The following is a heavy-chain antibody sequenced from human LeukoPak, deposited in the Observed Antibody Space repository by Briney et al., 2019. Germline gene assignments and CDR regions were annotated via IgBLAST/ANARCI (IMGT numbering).Heavy chain of an antibody. CDR1: GFTFTSYA. D-gene: IGHD3-16*01. Sequence: GGSLRLSCAASGFTFTSYAMSWVRQAPGKGLEWVSAVSDSGGSTYYADSVKGRFTISRDNSKNTLYLQMNSPRAEDTAVYYCAILAGKATTFGALGDYWGQGTLVTVSS. CDR3: AILAGKATTFGALGDY. V-gene: IGHV3-23*01. J-gene: IGHJ4*02. CDR2: VSDSGGST.